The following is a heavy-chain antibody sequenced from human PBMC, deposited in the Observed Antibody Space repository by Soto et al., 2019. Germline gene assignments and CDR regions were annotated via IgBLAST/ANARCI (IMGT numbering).Heavy chain of an antibody. Sequence: PGGSLRLSCAASGFTFSNYAMSWVRQAPGKGLEWISTISGSGGSTYYADSVKGRFTISRDNSKNTLYLQMNSLRAEDTAVYYCAKGQSTYYDFWSRYYDWFDPWGQGTLVTVCS. J-gene: IGHJ5*02. CDR2: ISGSGGST. CDR3: AKGQSTYYDFWSRYYDWFDP. D-gene: IGHD3-3*01. CDR1: GFTFSNYA. V-gene: IGHV3-23*01.